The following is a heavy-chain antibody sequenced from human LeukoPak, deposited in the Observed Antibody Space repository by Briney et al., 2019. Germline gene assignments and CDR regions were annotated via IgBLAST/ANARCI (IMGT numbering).Heavy chain of an antibody. CDR3: ARYLPVDPFDY. CDR1: GYTLTELS. J-gene: IGHJ4*02. Sequence: ASVKVSCKVSGYTLTELSMHWVRQMPGKGLEWMGIIYPGDSDTRYSPSFQGQVTISADKSISTAYLQWSSLKASDTAMYYCARYLPVDPFDYWGQGTLVTVSS. V-gene: IGHV5-51*01. CDR2: IYPGDSDT. D-gene: IGHD2-21*01.